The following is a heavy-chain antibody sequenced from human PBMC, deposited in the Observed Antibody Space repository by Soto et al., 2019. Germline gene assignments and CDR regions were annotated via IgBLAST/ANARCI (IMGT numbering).Heavy chain of an antibody. CDR3: AASIFYYGMDV. CDR1: GYNFNTYW. Sequence: GESLKISCTGSGYNFNTYWIGWVRQMPGKGLEWMGIIYPGDFDTRYSQSFEGHLTISADKSITTTYLQWSSLKASDTAIYYCAASIFYYGMDVWGQGTTVTVSS. J-gene: IGHJ6*02. V-gene: IGHV5-51*01. CDR2: IYPGDFDT.